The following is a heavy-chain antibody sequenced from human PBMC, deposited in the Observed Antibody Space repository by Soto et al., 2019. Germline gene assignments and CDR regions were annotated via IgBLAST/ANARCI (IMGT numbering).Heavy chain of an antibody. CDR1: GFTFSSYA. D-gene: IGHD6-19*01. V-gene: IGHV3-23*01. Sequence: GGSLRLSCAASGFTFSSYAMSWVRQAPGKGLEWVSAISGSGGSTYYADSVKGRFPISRANSKNTLYLQMNSLRAEDTAVYYCASPYSSGWYFFDYWGQGTLVTVSS. J-gene: IGHJ4*02. CDR2: ISGSGGST. CDR3: ASPYSSGWYFFDY.